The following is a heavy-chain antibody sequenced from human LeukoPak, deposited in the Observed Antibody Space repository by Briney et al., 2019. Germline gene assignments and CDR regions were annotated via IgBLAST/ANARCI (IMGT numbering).Heavy chain of an antibody. D-gene: IGHD2-2*01. J-gene: IGHJ4*02. Sequence: PSETLSLTCTLSGGSISTYYWSWIRQPPGTGLEWIGYIYHSGSTNYNPSLTSRVTISVDTSKNQFSLKLSSVTAADTAVYYCARWGYCSSTSCQNFDYWGQGTLVTVSS. CDR2: IYHSGST. CDR3: ARWGYCSSTSCQNFDY. CDR1: GGSISTYY. V-gene: IGHV4-59*12.